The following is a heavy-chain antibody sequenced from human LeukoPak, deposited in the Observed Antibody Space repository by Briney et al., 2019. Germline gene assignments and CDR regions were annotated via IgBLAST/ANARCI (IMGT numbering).Heavy chain of an antibody. Sequence: ASVTVSCKASGYTFTSYGISWVRQAPGQGLEWMGWISAYNGNTNYAQKLQGRVTMTTDTSTSTAYMELRSLRSDDTAVYYCARESLVGATSVDSDYWGQGTLVTVSS. J-gene: IGHJ4*02. D-gene: IGHD1-26*01. CDR1: GYTFTSYG. CDR2: ISAYNGNT. V-gene: IGHV1-18*01. CDR3: ARESLVGATSVDSDY.